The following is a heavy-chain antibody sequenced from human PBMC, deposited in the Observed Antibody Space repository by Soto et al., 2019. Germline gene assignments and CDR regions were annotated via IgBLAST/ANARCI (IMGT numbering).Heavy chain of an antibody. CDR1: GYTFPTYG. J-gene: IGHJ4*02. D-gene: IGHD3-22*01. CDR2: MIGDNGDS. V-gene: IGHV1-18*01. CDR3: ARVGQYDSPEYYYGDL. Sequence: QIQLVQSGPEVKKTGASVKVSCKASGYTFPTYGITWLRQAPGQGLEWMGWMIGDNGDSEFPERFQDRVTLARDTSATSAYMELRSLRSDDTAVYFCARVGQYDSPEYYYGDLWGQGTLVTVSS.